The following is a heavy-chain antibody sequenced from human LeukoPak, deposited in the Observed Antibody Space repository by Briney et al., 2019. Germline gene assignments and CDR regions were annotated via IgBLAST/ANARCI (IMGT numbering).Heavy chain of an antibody. CDR3: ARQCGSLCPFDY. Sequence: ASVKVSCTASGYTFTTYGISWVRQAPGQGLEWMGWISAYNGNTNYAQKFQGRVTMTTDTSTSTAYMELRSLRSDDTAVYYCARQCGSLCPFDYWGQGTLVTVSS. D-gene: IGHD1-26*01. CDR2: ISAYNGNT. J-gene: IGHJ4*02. CDR1: GYTFTTYG. V-gene: IGHV1-18*01.